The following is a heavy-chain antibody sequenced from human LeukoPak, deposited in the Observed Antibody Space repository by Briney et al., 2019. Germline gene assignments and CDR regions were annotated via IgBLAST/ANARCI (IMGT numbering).Heavy chain of an antibody. J-gene: IGHJ4*02. CDR3: ASEYCSGGNCYFDY. D-gene: IGHD2-15*01. V-gene: IGHV5-51*01. CDR1: EYSFATYW. Sequence: GESLKISCKGSEYSFATYWIGWGRQLPGQGLEWMGIIFPGDSDTRYSPSFQGQVTISADKSISPAYLQWSSLKASDTAIYYCASEYCSGGNCYFDYWGQGTLVSVSS. CDR2: IFPGDSDT.